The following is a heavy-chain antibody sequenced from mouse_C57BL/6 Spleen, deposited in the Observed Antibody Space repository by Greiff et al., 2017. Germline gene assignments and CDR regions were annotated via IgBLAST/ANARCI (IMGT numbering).Heavy chain of an antibody. Sequence: QVQLQQSGAELVKPGASVKMSCKASGYTFTSYWITWVKQRPGQGLEWIGDIYPGSGSTNYNEKFKSKATLTVDTSSSTAYMQLSSLTSEDSAVYYCARSCSSSYLYYFDYWGQGTTLTVSS. CDR2: IYPGSGST. V-gene: IGHV1-55*01. CDR1: GYTFTSYW. CDR3: ARSCSSSYLYYFDY. D-gene: IGHD1-1*01. J-gene: IGHJ2*01.